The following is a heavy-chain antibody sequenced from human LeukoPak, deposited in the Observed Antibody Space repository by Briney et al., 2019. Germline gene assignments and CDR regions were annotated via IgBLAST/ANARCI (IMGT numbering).Heavy chain of an antibody. V-gene: IGHV5-51*01. CDR1: GYSFNSYW. Sequence: GESLKISCKASGYSFNSYWMGWVRQMPGKGVEWMGIIYPGDSETRYSPSVQRRVTISVDRSSTTTFLQWSSLEASDSGVYFCTRSYCSTGSCSRDYWGQGTLVTVSS. CDR3: TRSYCSTGSCSRDY. J-gene: IGHJ4*02. CDR2: IYPGDSET. D-gene: IGHD2-15*01.